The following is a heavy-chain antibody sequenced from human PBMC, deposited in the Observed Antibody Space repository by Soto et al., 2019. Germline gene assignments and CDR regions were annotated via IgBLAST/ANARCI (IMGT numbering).Heavy chain of an antibody. V-gene: IGHV4-59*01. D-gene: IGHD3-16*02. Sequence: QVQLQESGPGLVKPSETLSLTCTVSGGSMISYYWSWLRQPPGPGLAWIAYVYNSGITNYNPSLNSRVTISLDTSKNQFSLQLTSVTAADTAVYYCARTSYDYVWGSYRHDYWGQGTLVTVSS. CDR1: GGSMISYY. CDR3: ARTSYDYVWGSYRHDY. J-gene: IGHJ4*02. CDR2: VYNSGIT.